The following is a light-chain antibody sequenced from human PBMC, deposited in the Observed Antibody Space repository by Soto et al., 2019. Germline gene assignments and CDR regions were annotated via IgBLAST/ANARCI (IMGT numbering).Light chain of an antibody. Sequence: QSALTQPPSASGSPGQSVTISCTGTSSDVGGYNYVSWYQQHPGKAPKLMIYEVSKRPSGVPDRFSGSKSGNTASLTVSGLQAEDEADDYCSSYAGSNTCVFGGGTKLTVL. CDR1: SSDVGGYNY. J-gene: IGLJ2*01. CDR3: SSYAGSNTCV. V-gene: IGLV2-8*01. CDR2: EVS.